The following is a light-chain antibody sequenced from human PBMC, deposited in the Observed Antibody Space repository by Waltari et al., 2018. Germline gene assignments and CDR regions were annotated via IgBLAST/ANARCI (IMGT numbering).Light chain of an antibody. CDR3: QQYDSQPLT. Sequence: EIVMTQSPAILSVSPGEGVTLSCRASQSVRSNLAWYQQPPGQAPRLLIFGASTRATGFPARFSGGGSGKEFTLTITSLQSEDSAVYFCQQYDSQPLTFGGGTFVEIK. CDR2: GAS. V-gene: IGKV3-15*01. J-gene: IGKJ4*01. CDR1: QSVRSN.